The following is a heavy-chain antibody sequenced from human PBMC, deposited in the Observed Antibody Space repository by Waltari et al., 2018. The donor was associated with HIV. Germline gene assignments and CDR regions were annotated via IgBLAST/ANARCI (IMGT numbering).Heavy chain of an antibody. V-gene: IGHV4-61*02. CDR3: ARDRSGWIVATPSDAFDI. J-gene: IGHJ3*02. CDR1: GGSISRGSYY. Sequence: QVQLQESGPGLVKPSQTLSLTCTVSGGSISRGSYYWSWIRQPAGKGLEWIGRIYTSGSTNYNPSLKRRVTISVDTSKNQFSLKLSSVTAADTAVYYCARDRSGWIVATPSDAFDIWGQGTMVTVSS. CDR2: IYTSGST. D-gene: IGHD5-12*01.